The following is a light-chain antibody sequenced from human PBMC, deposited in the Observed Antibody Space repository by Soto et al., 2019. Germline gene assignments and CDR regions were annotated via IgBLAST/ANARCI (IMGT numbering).Light chain of an antibody. V-gene: IGKV3-15*01. CDR1: QSVSSN. CDR3: QHYNHWPPWT. J-gene: IGKJ1*01. Sequence: EIVMAQSPATLSVSPGERATLSCRASQSVSSNLAWYQQKPGQAPRLLIYGASTRATGIPARFSGSGSGTEFTLTISGLQSEDFAVYYCQHYNHWPPWTFGQGTKVDIK. CDR2: GAS.